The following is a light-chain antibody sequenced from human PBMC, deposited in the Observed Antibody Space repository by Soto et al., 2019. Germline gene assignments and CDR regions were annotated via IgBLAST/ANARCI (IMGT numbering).Light chain of an antibody. Sequence: IPLTQSPGSLSAFPGERASLPCGASQNVNNRLAWYQQKAGQAPRLLISGASSRATGIPDRFSGSGSGTDFTLTISRLESDDYAVYYCQQYDEGTPITFGQGTRLEIK. CDR2: GAS. V-gene: IGKV3-20*01. CDR1: QNVNNR. CDR3: QQYDEGTPIT. J-gene: IGKJ5*01.